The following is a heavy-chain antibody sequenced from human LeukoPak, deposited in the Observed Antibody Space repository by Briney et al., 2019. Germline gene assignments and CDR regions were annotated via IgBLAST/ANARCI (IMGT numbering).Heavy chain of an antibody. Sequence: GSVKVSCKASGYTFTSYGISWVRQAPGQGLEWMGWISAYNGNTNYAQKLQGRVTMTTDTSTSTAYMELRSLRSDDTAVYYCARVGYYDFWSGYHLDYWGQGTLVTVSS. V-gene: IGHV1-18*01. J-gene: IGHJ4*02. CDR3: ARVGYYDFWSGYHLDY. D-gene: IGHD3-3*01. CDR1: GYTFTSYG. CDR2: ISAYNGNT.